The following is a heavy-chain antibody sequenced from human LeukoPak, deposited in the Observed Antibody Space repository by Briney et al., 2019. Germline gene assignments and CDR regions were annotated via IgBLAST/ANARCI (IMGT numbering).Heavy chain of an antibody. J-gene: IGHJ4*02. Sequence: SETLSLTCAVSGYSISSDNYWVWIREPPGQGLEWTGGIYHSGSTYYNPSLKSRVTMSVDTSKNQFSLKLSSVTAADTAVYYCARAPRDSSSSNYMRRFDYWGQGTLVTVSS. CDR2: IYHSGST. CDR1: GYSISSDNY. CDR3: ARAPRDSSSSNYMRRFDY. D-gene: IGHD3-22*01. V-gene: IGHV4-38-2*01.